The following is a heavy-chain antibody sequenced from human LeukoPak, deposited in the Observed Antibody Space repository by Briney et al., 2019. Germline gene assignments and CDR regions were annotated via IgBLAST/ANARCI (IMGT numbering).Heavy chain of an antibody. J-gene: IGHJ6*03. CDR1: GFTFSSYG. CDR2: ISYDGSNK. Sequence: GGSLRLSCAASGFTFSSYGMHWVRQAPGKGLEWVAVISYDGSNKYYADSVKGRFTISRDNSKNTLYLQMNSLRAEDTAVYYCAKDLGYCSGGSCYGYYYYYYMDVWGKGTTVTVSS. CDR3: AKDLGYCSGGSCYGYYYYYYMDV. V-gene: IGHV3-30*18. D-gene: IGHD2-15*01.